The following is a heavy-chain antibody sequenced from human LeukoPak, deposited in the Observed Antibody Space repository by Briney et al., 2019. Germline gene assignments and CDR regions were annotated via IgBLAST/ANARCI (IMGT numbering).Heavy chain of an antibody. CDR3: ASFRDGYGDYYFDY. D-gene: IGHD5-24*01. CDR1: GYSFSGYW. CDR2: IYPDDSNT. V-gene: IGHV5-51*01. Sequence: GESLKISCKGSGYSFSGYWIGWVRQMPDKGLEWMGIIYPDDSNTRYSPSFQGQVTISADKSISTAYLQWSSLKASDTAMYYCASFRDGYGDYYFDYWGQGTLVTVSS. J-gene: IGHJ4*02.